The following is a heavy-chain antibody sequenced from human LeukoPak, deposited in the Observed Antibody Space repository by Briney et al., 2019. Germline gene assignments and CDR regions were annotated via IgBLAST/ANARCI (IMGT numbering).Heavy chain of an antibody. CDR3: AKDGLGTYYGIDY. CDR2: ISGNSVI. D-gene: IGHD1-26*01. Sequence: GGSLRLSCVSSGFTFSDYSMNWVRQAPGKGLEWISYISGNSVIYYADSVRGRFTISRDNAKNTLYLQMNSLRAEDTAVYYCAKDGLGTYYGIDYWGQGTLVTVSS. CDR1: GFTFSDYS. J-gene: IGHJ4*02. V-gene: IGHV3-48*01.